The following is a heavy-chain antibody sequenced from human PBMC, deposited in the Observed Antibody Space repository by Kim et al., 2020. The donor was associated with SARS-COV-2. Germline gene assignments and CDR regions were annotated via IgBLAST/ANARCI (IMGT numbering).Heavy chain of an antibody. Sequence: GGSLRLSCAASGFTFGSYAMTWVRQAPGKGLEWVAAITISGGSTYYADSVKGRFTISRDDSKNTLYLQMNSLRVEDTALYYCAKIVSGSRYFDYWGQGTL. D-gene: IGHD3-10*01. CDR3: AKIVSGSRYFDY. CDR2: ITISGGST. J-gene: IGHJ4*02. CDR1: GFTFGSYA. V-gene: IGHV3-23*01.